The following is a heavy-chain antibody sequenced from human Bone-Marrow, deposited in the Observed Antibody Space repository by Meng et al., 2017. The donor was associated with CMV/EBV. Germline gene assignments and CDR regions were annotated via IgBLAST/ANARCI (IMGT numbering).Heavy chain of an antibody. V-gene: IGHV1-18*04. Sequence: QVRLVQFGAEVKKPGASVKVACKASGYTLTDYYTHWVRQAPGQWLEWMGWISAYNGNTNYAQKLQGRVTMTTDTSTSTAYMELRSLRSDDTAVYYCAVTYYYDSSGYYSFDYWGQGTLVTVSS. CDR2: ISAYNGNT. D-gene: IGHD3-22*01. J-gene: IGHJ4*02. CDR3: AVTYYYDSSGYYSFDY. CDR1: GYTLTDYY.